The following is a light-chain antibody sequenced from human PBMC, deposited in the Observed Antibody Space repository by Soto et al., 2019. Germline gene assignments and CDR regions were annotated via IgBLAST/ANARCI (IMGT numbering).Light chain of an antibody. Sequence: QSALTQPASVSGSPGQSITISCTGTSSDIGSYNFVSWYQQHPGKAPKLIIYDVNNRPSGVSSRFSGSKSGNTASLTISGLQAEDEADYYCSSYTSTSTLGVFGGGTKLTVL. CDR3: SSYTSTSTLGV. J-gene: IGLJ3*02. CDR2: DVN. CDR1: SSDIGSYNF. V-gene: IGLV2-14*03.